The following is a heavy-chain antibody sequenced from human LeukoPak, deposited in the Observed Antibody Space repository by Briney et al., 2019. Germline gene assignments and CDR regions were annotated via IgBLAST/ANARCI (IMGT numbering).Heavy chain of an antibody. CDR2: IYYSGST. V-gene: IGHV4-39*01. CDR1: GGSISSSSYD. D-gene: IGHD2-2*02. Sequence: TSETLSLTCTVSGGSISSSSYDWGWIRQPPGKGLEWFGRIYYSGSTYYNPSLKSRVTISVDTSKNQFSLKLSSVTAADTAVYYCARLRPLSCSSTSCYIGIGSYFDYWGQGTLVTVSS. J-gene: IGHJ4*02. CDR3: ARLRPLSCSSTSCYIGIGSYFDY.